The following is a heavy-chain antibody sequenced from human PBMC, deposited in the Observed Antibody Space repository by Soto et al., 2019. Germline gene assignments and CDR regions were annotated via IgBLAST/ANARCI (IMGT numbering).Heavy chain of an antibody. Sequence: VQLLESGGGVVKPGGSLRLSCTASGFTFSNYAMGWVRQTPGKGLEWVSVISRVGGNIHYVESVKGRFTISRDNSKNTLYLQMDSLRVEDTDIYNCATQDFRGTSGTTWGQGTQVTVSS. CDR2: ISRVGGNI. V-gene: IGHV3-23*01. D-gene: IGHD1-1*01. CDR1: GFTFSNYA. J-gene: IGHJ4*02. CDR3: ATQDFRGTSGTT.